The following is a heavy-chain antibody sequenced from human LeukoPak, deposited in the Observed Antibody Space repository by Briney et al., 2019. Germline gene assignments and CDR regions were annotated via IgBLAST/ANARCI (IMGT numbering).Heavy chain of an antibody. J-gene: IGHJ3*02. V-gene: IGHV1-46*01. CDR1: GYTFTSYY. CDR2: INPSGGST. CDR3: ARVMNYYDSSGYVDAFDI. Sequence: ASVKVSCKAFGYTFTSYYMHWVRQAPGQGLEWMGLINPSGGSTSYAQKFQGRVTMTRDTSTSTVYMELSSLRSEDTAVYHCARVMNYYDSSGYVDAFDIWGQGTMVTVSS. D-gene: IGHD3-22*01.